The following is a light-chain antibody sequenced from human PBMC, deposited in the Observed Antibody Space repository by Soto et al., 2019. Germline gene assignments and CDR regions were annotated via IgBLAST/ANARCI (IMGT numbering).Light chain of an antibody. Sequence: QSALTQPASVSGSPGQSITISCTGTSSDVGSYNLVSWYQQHTGKAPKLMLYEGSKRPSGVSNRVSGSKSGNTASLTISGLQAEDDDDYYCCAYAGTVFGTGTKLTVL. V-gene: IGLV2-23*01. CDR3: CAYAGTV. CDR2: EGS. CDR1: SSDVGSYNL. J-gene: IGLJ1*01.